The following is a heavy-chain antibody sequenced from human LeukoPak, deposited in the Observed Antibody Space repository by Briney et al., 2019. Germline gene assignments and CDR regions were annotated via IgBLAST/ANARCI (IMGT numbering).Heavy chain of an antibody. Sequence: GGSLRLSCAASGFTFSSYAMSWVRQAPGKGLEWVSAISGSGGSTYYADSVKGRFTISRDNSKNTLYLQMSSLRAEDTAVYYCASSPGVAAAVYFDYWGQGTLVTVST. CDR3: ASSPGVAAAVYFDY. J-gene: IGHJ4*02. V-gene: IGHV3-23*01. CDR1: GFTFSSYA. D-gene: IGHD6-13*01. CDR2: ISGSGGST.